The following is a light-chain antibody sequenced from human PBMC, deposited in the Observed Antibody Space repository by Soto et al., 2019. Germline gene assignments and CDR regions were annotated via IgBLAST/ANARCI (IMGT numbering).Light chain of an antibody. Sequence: DIQMTQSPSTLSASVGDRVTITCRASQSTSTWLAWYQHKPGKAPNLLIYKASSLESGVPSRFSGSGSGTEFTLTLSSLQPDDVATYYCQQYGRYRTFGQGTKVEI. CDR3: QQYGRYRT. V-gene: IGKV1-5*03. J-gene: IGKJ1*01. CDR2: KAS. CDR1: QSTSTW.